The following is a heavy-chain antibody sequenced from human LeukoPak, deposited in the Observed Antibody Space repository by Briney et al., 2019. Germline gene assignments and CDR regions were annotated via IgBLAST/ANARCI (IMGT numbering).Heavy chain of an antibody. D-gene: IGHD4-17*01. V-gene: IGHV4-59*01. CDR2: IYYSGST. CDR3: AREDPQTTVPEGMDV. J-gene: IGHJ6*02. Sequence: SETLSLTCTVSGGSISSYYWSWIRQPPGKGLEWIGYIYYSGSTNYNPSLKSRVTISVDTSKNQFSLRLSSVTAADTAVYYCAREDPQTTVPEGMDVWGQGTTVTVSS. CDR1: GGSISSYY.